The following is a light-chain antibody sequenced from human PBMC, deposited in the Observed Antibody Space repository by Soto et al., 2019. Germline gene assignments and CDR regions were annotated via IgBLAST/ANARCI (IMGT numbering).Light chain of an antibody. J-gene: IGKJ1*01. CDR3: QQYGSSPRT. CDR2: GAS. V-gene: IGKV3-20*01. Sequence: EIVLTQSPGTLSLSPGERATLSCRASQSVRSSYVAWYPQKPGQGPRLFIYGASSRATGIPDRFSGSGSGTDFTLTISRLETEDFAVYYCQQYGSSPRTFGQGTKVE. CDR1: QSVRSSY.